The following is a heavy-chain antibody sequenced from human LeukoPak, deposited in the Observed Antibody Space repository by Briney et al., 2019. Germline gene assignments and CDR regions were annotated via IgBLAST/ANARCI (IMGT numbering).Heavy chain of an antibody. V-gene: IGHV4-61*08. J-gene: IGHJ3*02. CDR1: GGSVSSNGYF. CDR3: ARAPYDIKAFHI. Sequence: PSETLSLTCTVSGGSVSSNGYFWNWIRQPPGKGLEWIGYLYYIGSTNYNPSLKSRVSISVDTFKNQFSLRLNSVTAADTAVYYCARAPYDIKAFHIWGQGTMVTVSS. D-gene: IGHD3-9*01. CDR2: LYYIGST.